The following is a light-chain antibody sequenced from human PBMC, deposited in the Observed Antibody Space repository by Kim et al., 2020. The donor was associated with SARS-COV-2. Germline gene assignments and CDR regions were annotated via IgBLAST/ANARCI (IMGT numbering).Light chain of an antibody. Sequence: DIQMTQSPSSLSAAVGDRVTITCWASQTIATYLNWYQQQPGKAPRLLIYAASNLQRGVPSTFSGSGSGTHFSLTISSLQPDDFATYYCQQSYSFPYTFGPGTKLEI. CDR2: AAS. CDR3: QQSYSFPYT. V-gene: IGKV1-39*01. J-gene: IGKJ2*01. CDR1: QTIATY.